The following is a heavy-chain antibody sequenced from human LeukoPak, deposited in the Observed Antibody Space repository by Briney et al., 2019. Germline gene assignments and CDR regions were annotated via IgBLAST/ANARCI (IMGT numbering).Heavy chain of an antibody. CDR1: GGSFSGYY. Sequence: SETLSLTCAVYGGSFSGYYWSWIRQPPGKGLEWIGEINHSGSTNYNPSLKSRVTISVDTSKNQFSLKLSSVTAADTAVYYCARAWLDSSGYYANWFDPWGQGTLVTVSS. CDR3: ARAWLDSSGYYANWFDP. V-gene: IGHV4-34*01. CDR2: INHSGST. D-gene: IGHD3-22*01. J-gene: IGHJ5*02.